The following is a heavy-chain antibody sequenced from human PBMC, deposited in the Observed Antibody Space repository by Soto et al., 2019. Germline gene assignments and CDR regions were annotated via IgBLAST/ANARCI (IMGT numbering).Heavy chain of an antibody. J-gene: IGHJ5*01. V-gene: IGHV3-23*01. CDR3: VKGGWLDF. D-gene: IGHD3-16*01. CDR2: ISDDGTRT. Sequence: EVQLLESGGGLVQPGGSLRLSCTASGFTFNTCGMSWVRQAPGRGLEWVSFISDDGTRTYYADAVKGRFTISRDNSKYTLYLQMNSLTVEDTAVYACVKGGWLDFWGQGTLVTVSS. CDR1: GFTFNTCG.